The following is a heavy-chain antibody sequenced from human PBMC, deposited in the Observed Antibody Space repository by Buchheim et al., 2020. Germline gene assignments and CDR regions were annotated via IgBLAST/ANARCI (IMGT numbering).Heavy chain of an antibody. D-gene: IGHD3-22*01. Sequence: EVQVVESGGGLVQPGGSLRLSCAASGFTFSNYWIHWVRQDPGKGLVWVSRINGDGSTTTYADSVKGRFTISRDNAKSTVYLQMNSLRAEDTAVYYCARNFYYDSSGYNSLRYWGQGTL. CDR1: GFTFSNYW. J-gene: IGHJ4*02. CDR3: ARNFYYDSSGYNSLRY. CDR2: INGDGSTT. V-gene: IGHV3-74*01.